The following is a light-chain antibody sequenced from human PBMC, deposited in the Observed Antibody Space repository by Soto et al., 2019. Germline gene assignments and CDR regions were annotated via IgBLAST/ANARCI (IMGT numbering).Light chain of an antibody. V-gene: IGKV3-20*01. Sequence: ETVLTQSPGTLSLSPGDRVILSCRASQRVVSDYLAWYQQKPGQAPRLLIWGASSRATGIADRCSGSGSGTDFTLAISRLDPEEFAMYYRQQYGNSPRTFGEGTKVELK. CDR1: QRVVSDY. CDR2: GAS. J-gene: IGKJ1*01. CDR3: QQYGNSPRT.